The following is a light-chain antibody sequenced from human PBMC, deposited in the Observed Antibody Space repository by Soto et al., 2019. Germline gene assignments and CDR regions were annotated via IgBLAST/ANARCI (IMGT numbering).Light chain of an antibody. CDR1: SSNIGAGYG. CDR3: CSYAGTYTLA. Sequence: QSVLTQPPSVSGAPGQRVTISCAGTSSNIGAGYGVHWYQQLPGRAPKLLIHNYVNRPSGVPDRFSGSKSGNTASLTISGLQAEDEADYHCCSYAGTYTLAFGGGTKLTVL. CDR2: NYV. V-gene: IGLV1-40*01. J-gene: IGLJ3*02.